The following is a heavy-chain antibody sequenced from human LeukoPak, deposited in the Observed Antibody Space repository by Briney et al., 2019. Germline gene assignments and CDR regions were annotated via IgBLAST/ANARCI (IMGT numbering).Heavy chain of an antibody. CDR1: GGSFSGYY. V-gene: IGHV4-34*01. J-gene: IGHJ4*02. Sequence: PSETLSLTCAVYGGSFSGYYWSWIRQPPGKGLEWIGEINHSGSTNYNPSLKSRVTISVDTSKNQFSLKLSSVTAADTAVYYCARGKYYFDYWGQGTLVTVSS. CDR3: ARGKYYFDY. CDR2: INHSGST.